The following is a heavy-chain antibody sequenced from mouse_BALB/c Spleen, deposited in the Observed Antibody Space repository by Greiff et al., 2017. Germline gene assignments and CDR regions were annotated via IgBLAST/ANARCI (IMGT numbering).Heavy chain of an antibody. J-gene: IGHJ3*01. Sequence: VHVKQSGAELVRSGASVKLSCTASGFNIKDYYMHWVKQRPEQGLEWIGWIDPENGDTEYAPKFQGKATMTADTSSNTAYLQLSSLTSEDTAVYYCNLYDYDGFAYWGQGTLVTVSA. CDR1: GFNIKDYY. CDR3: NLYDYDGFAY. CDR2: IDPENGDT. D-gene: IGHD2-4*01. V-gene: IGHV14-4*02.